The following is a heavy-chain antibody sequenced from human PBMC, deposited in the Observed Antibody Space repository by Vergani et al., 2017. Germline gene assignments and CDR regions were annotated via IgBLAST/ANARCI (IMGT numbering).Heavy chain of an antibody. CDR1: GYSFTSYW. CDR2: ISPGDSDT. Sequence: EVQLVQSGAEVKKPGESLKISCKGSGYSFTSYWIGWVHQMPGKGLEWMGIISPGDSDTRYSPSFQGQVTISADKSISTAYLQWSSLKASDTAMYYCARHLHCSSTSCSGIYYMDVWGKGTTVTVSS. V-gene: IGHV5-51*07. CDR3: ARHLHCSSTSCSGIYYMDV. D-gene: IGHD2-2*01. J-gene: IGHJ6*03.